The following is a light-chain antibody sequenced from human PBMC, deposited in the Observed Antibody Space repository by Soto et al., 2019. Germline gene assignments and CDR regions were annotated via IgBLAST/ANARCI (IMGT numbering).Light chain of an antibody. CDR1: SSNIGSNT. CDR3: AAWYGGLNGRV. CDR2: SNN. V-gene: IGLV1-44*01. Sequence: QSVLTQPPSASGTPGQRVTISCSGSSSNIGSNTVNWYQQLPGTAPKRLIYSNNQRPSGVPARFSGSKSGASASLAISGVQSEDEADYYCAAWYGGLNGRVFGGGTKLTVL. J-gene: IGLJ3*02.